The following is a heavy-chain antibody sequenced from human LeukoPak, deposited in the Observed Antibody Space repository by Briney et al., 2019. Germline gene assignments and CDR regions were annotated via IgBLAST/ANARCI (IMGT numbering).Heavy chain of an antibody. CDR3: AKDFESGYYYTY. V-gene: IGHV3-53*01. CDR1: GFTVSSNS. CDR2: IYSDNT. J-gene: IGHJ4*02. D-gene: IGHD3-22*01. Sequence: GGSLRLSCTVSGFTVSSNSMSWVRQAPGKGLEWVSFIYSDNTHYADSVKGRFTISRDNSKNTLYLQMNSLRAEDTAVYYCAKDFESGYYYTYWGQGTLVTVSS.